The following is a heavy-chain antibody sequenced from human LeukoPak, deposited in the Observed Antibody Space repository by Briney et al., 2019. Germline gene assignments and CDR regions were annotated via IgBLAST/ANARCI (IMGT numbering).Heavy chain of an antibody. J-gene: IGHJ4*02. CDR1: GFTFTNAW. CDR2: IKSKTDGGTT. Sequence: GGSLRLSCAASGFTFTNAWMSWVRQAPGKGLEWVGRIKSKTDGGTTDYAAPVKGRFTISRDDSKNTLYLQMNSLKTEDTAVYCCTTKLLWFGRGADYWGQGTLVTVSS. V-gene: IGHV3-15*01. CDR3: TTKLLWFGRGADY. D-gene: IGHD3-10*01.